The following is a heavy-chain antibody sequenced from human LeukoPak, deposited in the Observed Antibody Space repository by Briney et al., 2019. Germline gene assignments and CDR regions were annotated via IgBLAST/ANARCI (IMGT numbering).Heavy chain of an antibody. V-gene: IGHV4-59*01. J-gene: IGHJ4*02. CDR3: AMACGSGTYYVDY. CDR2: IYYSGST. D-gene: IGHD3-10*01. CDR1: GGSISSYY. Sequence: SESLSLTCTVSGGSISSYYWSWIRQPPRQGLEWIGYIYYSGSTNYNPSLKRRVTISLDTSKNQFSLKLSAVTAADTAVYYCAMACGSGTYYVDYWGQGTLVTVSS.